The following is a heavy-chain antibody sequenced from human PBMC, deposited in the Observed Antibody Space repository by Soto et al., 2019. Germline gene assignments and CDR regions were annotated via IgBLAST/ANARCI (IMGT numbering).Heavy chain of an antibody. Sequence: EVLLVESGGGLVQPGGSLRLSFAASGSPFHTDWRHWVRQASGKGLVWVSRIKSVGSGTTYADSVKGRFTVSRDNAKNTLYLQMNGLRAEDTAVYYCARGGQRSFDFWGQGTLVTVSS. CDR3: ARGGQRSFDF. CDR1: GSPFHTDW. D-gene: IGHD1-1*01. V-gene: IGHV3-74*03. J-gene: IGHJ4*02. CDR2: IKSVGSGT.